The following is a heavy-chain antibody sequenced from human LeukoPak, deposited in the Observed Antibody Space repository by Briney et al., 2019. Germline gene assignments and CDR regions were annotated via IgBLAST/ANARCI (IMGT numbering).Heavy chain of an antibody. CDR1: GFTVSTNY. J-gene: IGHJ4*02. V-gene: IGHV3-66*01. Sequence: GGSLRLSCAASGFTVSTNYMSWVRQAPGKGLEWVSVIYSGDTTFYADSVRGKFTISRDNSKNTLYLQMNSLRAEDTAVYYCASILRSSSGYYFDYWGQGTLVTVSA. CDR3: ASILRSSSGYYFDY. D-gene: IGHD3-10*01. CDR2: IYSGDTT.